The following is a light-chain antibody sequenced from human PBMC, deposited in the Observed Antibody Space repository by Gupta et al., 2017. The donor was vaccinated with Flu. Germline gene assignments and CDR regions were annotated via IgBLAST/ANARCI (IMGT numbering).Light chain of an antibody. V-gene: IGKV3-15*01. J-gene: IGKJ1*01. CDR3: QQYNNWPPWT. CDR1: KSVGSY. Sequence: ERATRSCSGSKSVGSYLAWYQQKPGQAPRLLIYGASSRATGIPARFSGSGSGTEFTLTISSLQSEDFAVYYCQQYNNWPPWTFGQGTKVEIK. CDR2: GAS.